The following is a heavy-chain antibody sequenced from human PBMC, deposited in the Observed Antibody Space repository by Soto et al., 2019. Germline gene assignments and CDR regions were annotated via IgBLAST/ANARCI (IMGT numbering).Heavy chain of an antibody. Sequence: PSQTLSLTCAISGDSVSSNSAAWNWIRQSPSRGLEWLGRTYYGSKWYNDYAVSVKSRITINPDTSKNQFSLQLNSVTPEDTAVYYCARWGRWLQFAHYYYGMDVWGQGTTVTVSS. J-gene: IGHJ6*02. D-gene: IGHD5-12*01. CDR2: TYYGSKWYN. CDR3: ARWGRWLQFAHYYYGMDV. V-gene: IGHV6-1*01. CDR1: GDSVSSNSAA.